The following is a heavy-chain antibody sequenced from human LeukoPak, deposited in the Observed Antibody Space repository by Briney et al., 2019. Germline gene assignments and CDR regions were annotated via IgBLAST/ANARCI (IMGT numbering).Heavy chain of an antibody. Sequence: PGGSLRLSCAASGFTFSSFSMNWVRQAPGKGLEWLSYISPDSTTMYYADSVKGRFTISRDNAKNSLFLQMNSLRDDDTAVYYCARDQVPFDYWGQGTLVTVSS. CDR1: GFTFSSFS. D-gene: IGHD3-10*01. J-gene: IGHJ4*02. CDR3: ARDQVPFDY. CDR2: ISPDSTTM. V-gene: IGHV3-48*02.